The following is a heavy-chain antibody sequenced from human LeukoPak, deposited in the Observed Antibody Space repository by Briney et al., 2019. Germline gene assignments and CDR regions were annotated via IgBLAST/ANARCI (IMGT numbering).Heavy chain of an antibody. J-gene: IGHJ3*02. V-gene: IGHV3-9*03. CDR3: AKGEMATTPFAFDI. CDR2: ISWNSGSI. Sequence: GGSLRLSCAASGLTVDDYAMDWDRQAPGEGLEWVSGISWNSGSIGYADSVKGRFTISRDNAKNSLYPQMNSLRAEDMALYYCAKGEMATTPFAFDIWGQGTMVTVSS. CDR1: GLTVDDYA. D-gene: IGHD5-24*01.